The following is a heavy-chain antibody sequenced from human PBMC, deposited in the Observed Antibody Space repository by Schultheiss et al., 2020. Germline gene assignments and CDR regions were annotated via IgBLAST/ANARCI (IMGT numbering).Heavy chain of an antibody. CDR3: ARHSRSGLLWFGELFDNWFDP. CDR2: IYYSGST. CDR1: GGSISSYY. D-gene: IGHD3-10*01. J-gene: IGHJ5*02. Sequence: GSLRLSCTVSGGSISSYYWSWIRQPPGKGLEWIGYIYYSGSTNYNPSLKSRVTISVDTSKNQFSLKLSSVTAADTAVYYCARHSRSGLLWFGELFDNWFDPWGQGTLVTVSS. V-gene: IGHV4-59*08.